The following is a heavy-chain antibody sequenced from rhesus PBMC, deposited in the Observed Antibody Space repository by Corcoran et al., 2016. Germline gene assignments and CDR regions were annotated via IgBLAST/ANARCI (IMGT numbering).Heavy chain of an antibody. D-gene: IGHD6-37*01. V-gene: IGHV3-103*01. CDR2: ISCGGIT. J-gene: IGHJ6*01. CDR1: GFTFSNYA. CDR3: AKKVGQSGGNDGLDS. Sequence: EVQLVESGGGLAKPGGSLRLSCAASGFTFSNYAMHWVRQAPGKGLEWVSAISCGGITLYADAVKGRFTISRDNSKNTLSLQMNSLRPEDTAVYFCAKKVGQSGGNDGLDSWGQGVVVTVSS.